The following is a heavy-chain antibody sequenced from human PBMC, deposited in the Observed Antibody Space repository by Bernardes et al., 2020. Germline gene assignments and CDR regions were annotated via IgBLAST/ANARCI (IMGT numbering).Heavy chain of an antibody. CDR1: RFTLSSNY. CDR3: ARAPIVAASAFDI. V-gene: IGHV3-53*01. D-gene: IGHD2-15*01. Sequence: GGFPRLSSAASRFTLSSNYMSWVLPTPGKGLEWVSVIYSGGSTYYADSVKGGFTISRDNSKNTLYLQMNSLRAEDTAVYYCARAPIVAASAFDIWGQGTMVTVSS. J-gene: IGHJ3*02. CDR2: IYSGGST.